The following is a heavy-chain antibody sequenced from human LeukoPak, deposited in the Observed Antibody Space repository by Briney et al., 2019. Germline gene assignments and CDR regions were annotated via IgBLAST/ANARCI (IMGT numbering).Heavy chain of an antibody. J-gene: IGHJ4*02. V-gene: IGHV3-23*01. CDR2: IIRSGGST. CDR3: AKDQDTYYYDSSGYSSLDY. Sequence: GGSLRLSCAASGFTFSSYAMSCVRQAPGETREWGSSIIRSGGSTYSADSVKGRLPISRDNSKNTLYLQMNRLRAEATAVYYCAKDQDTYYYDSSGYSSLDYWGQGTLVTVSS. CDR1: GFTFSSYA. D-gene: IGHD3-22*01.